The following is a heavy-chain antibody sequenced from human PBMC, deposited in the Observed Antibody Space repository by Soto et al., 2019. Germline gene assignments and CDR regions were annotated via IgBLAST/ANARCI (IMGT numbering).Heavy chain of an antibody. V-gene: IGHV3-9*01. CDR2: ISWNSGSI. Sequence: SLRLSCAASGFTFDDYAMHWVRQAPGKGLEWVSGISWNSGSIGYADSVKGRFTISRDNAKNSLYLQMNSLRAEDTALYYCAKAQDYGGNSPYYYYGMDVWGQGTTVTVSS. CDR3: AKAQDYGGNSPYYYYGMDV. CDR1: GFTFDDYA. D-gene: IGHD4-17*01. J-gene: IGHJ6*02.